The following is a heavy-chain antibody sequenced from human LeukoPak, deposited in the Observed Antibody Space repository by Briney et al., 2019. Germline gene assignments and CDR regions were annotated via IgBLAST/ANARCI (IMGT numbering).Heavy chain of an antibody. V-gene: IGHV3-23*01. Sequence: GGSLRLSCAASGFTFSSYAMSWVRQAPGKGLEWVSAISGSGGSTYYADSVKGRFTISRDNSKNTLYLQMNSLRAEDAAVYYCAKDPGMLYLGEQVRDWFDHWGQGTLVTVSS. CDR2: ISGSGGST. CDR1: GFTFSSYA. CDR3: AKDPGMLYLGEQVRDWFDH. D-gene: IGHD2-8*01. J-gene: IGHJ5*02.